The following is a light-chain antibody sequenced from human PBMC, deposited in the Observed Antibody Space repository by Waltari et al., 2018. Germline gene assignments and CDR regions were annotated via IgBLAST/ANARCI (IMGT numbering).Light chain of an antibody. CDR2: GAS. Sequence: EIVLTQSPGTLSLSPGERATLSCRASQSVSSSYLAWYQQKPGKAPRLLIYGASRRATGIPDRFSGSGSGTDFTLTISRLEPEDFAVYYCQQYGSSLVTFGQGTKREI. V-gene: IGKV3-20*01. CDR1: QSVSSSY. J-gene: IGKJ2*01. CDR3: QQYGSSLVT.